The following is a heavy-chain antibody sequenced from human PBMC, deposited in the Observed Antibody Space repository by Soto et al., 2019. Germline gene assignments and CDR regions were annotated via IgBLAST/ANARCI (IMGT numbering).Heavy chain of an antibody. CDR3: ARGDYYDIHDY. D-gene: IGHD3-22*01. J-gene: IGHJ4*02. CDR1: GYTFTNYA. V-gene: IGHV1-3*01. Sequence: ASVKVSCKASGYTFTNYAIHWVRQAPGQRLEWMGWINAVNGNTKYSQKFQGRVTITRDTSASTAYMELSSLRSEDTAVYYCARGDYYDIHDYWGQGTLVTVSS. CDR2: INAVNGNT.